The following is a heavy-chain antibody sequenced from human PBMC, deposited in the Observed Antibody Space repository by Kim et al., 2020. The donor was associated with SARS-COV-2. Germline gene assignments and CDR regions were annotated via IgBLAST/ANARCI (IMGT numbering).Heavy chain of an antibody. CDR3: ATSPAVAGYYYYYYGMDV. CDR2: FDPEDGET. V-gene: IGHV1-24*01. J-gene: IGHJ6*02. D-gene: IGHD6-19*01. Sequence: ASVKVSCKVSGYTLTELSMHWVRQAPGKGLEWMGGFDPEDGETIYAQKFQGRVTMTEDTSTDTAYMELSSLRSEDTAVYYCATSPAVAGYYYYYYGMDVWGQGTTVTVSS. CDR1: GYTLTELS.